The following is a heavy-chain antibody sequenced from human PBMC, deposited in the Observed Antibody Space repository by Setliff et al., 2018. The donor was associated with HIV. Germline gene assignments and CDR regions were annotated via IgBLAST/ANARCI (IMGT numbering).Heavy chain of an antibody. V-gene: IGHV4-39*07. Sequence: NPSETLSLTCSVSGGSIGSNNYHWGWIRQPPGEGLEWIGTMLYIGSTYYNPSLESRVTISVDTSKNQFSLKLNSVTAADTAVYYCARAGVYSYYDFDPWGQGALVTVSS. J-gene: IGHJ5*02. CDR1: GGSIGSNNYH. D-gene: IGHD4-4*01. CDR3: ARAGVYSYYDFDP. CDR2: MLYIGST.